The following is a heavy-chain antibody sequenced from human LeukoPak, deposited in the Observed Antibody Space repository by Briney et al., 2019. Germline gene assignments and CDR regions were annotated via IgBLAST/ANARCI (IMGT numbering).Heavy chain of an antibody. CDR1: GGSISSYY. D-gene: IGHD6-13*01. J-gene: IGHJ5*02. CDR2: IYTSGST. CDR3: ARDLIAAAGTYDWFDP. V-gene: IGHV4-4*07. Sequence: PSESLSLTCTVSGGSISSYYWSWFRQPAGKGLDWIGRIYTSGSTNYNPSLKSRVTMSVDTSKNQLSLKLSSGTAADTAVYYCARDLIAAAGTYDWFDPGGQGTLVTVSS.